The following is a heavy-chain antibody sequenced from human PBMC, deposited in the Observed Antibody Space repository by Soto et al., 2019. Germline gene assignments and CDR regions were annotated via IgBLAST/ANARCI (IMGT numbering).Heavy chain of an antibody. V-gene: IGHV3-48*01. CDR3: AKVPEYDFWSGYQTFRYYYYGMDV. Sequence: GGSLRLSCAASGFTFSDYSLNWVRQAPGKGLEWVSYIGNNLITKFYADSMRGRFTISRDNAKNSLFLQMNSLRGEDTAVYYCAKVPEYDFWSGYQTFRYYYYGMDVWGQGTTVTVSS. D-gene: IGHD3-3*01. CDR1: GFTFSDYS. CDR2: IGNNLITK. J-gene: IGHJ6*02.